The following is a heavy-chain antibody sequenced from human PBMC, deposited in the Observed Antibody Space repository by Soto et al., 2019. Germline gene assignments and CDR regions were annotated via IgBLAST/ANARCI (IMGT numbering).Heavy chain of an antibody. CDR2: IYSSGTT. J-gene: IGHJ4*02. CDR1: GGAFNRYY. Sequence: SETLSLTCTVSGGAFNRYYWTWIRQPAGKGLEWIGRIYSSGTTNYNPSLKSRVTMSVDTSKNQFSLKLSSVTAADTAVYFWARDHPRSGYALDYWGQGTLVTSPQ. V-gene: IGHV4-4*07. D-gene: IGHD5-12*01. CDR3: ARDHPRSGYALDY.